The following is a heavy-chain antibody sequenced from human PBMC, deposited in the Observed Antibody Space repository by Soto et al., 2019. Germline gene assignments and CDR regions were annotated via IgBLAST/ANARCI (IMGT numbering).Heavy chain of an antibody. Sequence: QVQLVQSGAEVKKPGSSVRVSCKASGGTFSSYAISWGRQAPGQGLEWMVGIIPIFGTTNYAQKFQGRFMKKANDSTSTAYMELSSLKSDDTAVYYCARGEAIEAAVSVYNWFDPWGEGTLVSVSS. CDR3: ARGEAIEAAVSVYNWFDP. CDR2: IIPIFGTT. V-gene: IGHV1-69*01. CDR1: GGTFSSYA. J-gene: IGHJ5*02. D-gene: IGHD6-25*01.